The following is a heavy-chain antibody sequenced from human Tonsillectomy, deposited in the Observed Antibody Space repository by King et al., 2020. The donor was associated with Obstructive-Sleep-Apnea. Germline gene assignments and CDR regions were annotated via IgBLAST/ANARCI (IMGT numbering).Heavy chain of an antibody. Sequence: QLQESGPGLVKPSETLSLTCTVSGGSISSYYWSWIRPPPGKGLEWIGYVYYTGSTNYNPSLKSRVTISVDTSKNQFSLKLSSVTAADTAVYYCARDGGSSSWHFDYWGQGTLVTVSS. CDR3: ARDGGSSSWHFDY. D-gene: IGHD6-13*01. CDR1: GGSISSYY. CDR2: VYYTGST. J-gene: IGHJ4*02. V-gene: IGHV4-59*01.